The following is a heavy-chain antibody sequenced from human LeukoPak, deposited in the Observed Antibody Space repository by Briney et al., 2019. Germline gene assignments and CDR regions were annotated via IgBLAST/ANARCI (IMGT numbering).Heavy chain of an antibody. CDR1: GYTFTSYG. J-gene: IGHJ6*03. CDR2: ISAYNGNT. V-gene: IGHV1-18*01. D-gene: IGHD5-24*01. Sequence: ASVKVSFKASGYTFTSYGISWVRQAPGQGLEWMGRISAYNGNTNYAQKLQGRATMTTDTSTSTAYMELRRLRSDDTAVYHCARDPATPDYYYYYMDVWGKGTTVTVSS. CDR3: ARDPATPDYYYYYMDV.